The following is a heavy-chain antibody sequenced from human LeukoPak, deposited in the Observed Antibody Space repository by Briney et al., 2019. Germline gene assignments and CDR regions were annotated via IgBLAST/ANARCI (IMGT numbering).Heavy chain of an antibody. CDR3: ARVALRYFDWLFHDAFDI. CDR1: GGSFSGYY. Sequence: SETLSLTCAVYGGSFSGYYWSWIRQPPGKGLEWIGEINHSGSTNYNPSLKSRVTISVDTSKNQFSLKLSSVTAADTAVYYCARVALRYFDWLFHDAFDIWGQGTMVTVSS. D-gene: IGHD3-9*01. J-gene: IGHJ3*02. V-gene: IGHV4-34*01. CDR2: INHSGST.